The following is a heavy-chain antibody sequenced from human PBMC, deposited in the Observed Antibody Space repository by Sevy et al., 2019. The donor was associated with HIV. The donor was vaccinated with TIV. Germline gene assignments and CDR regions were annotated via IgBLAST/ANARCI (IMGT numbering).Heavy chain of an antibody. Sequence: GGCLRLSCAASGFTFSKYSMSWVRQPPGKGLEGVSTLSFGCGEINYADSVKGRFTISRDNSKSSVYLQMNNLRPEDTAVYYCAREGCTKPHDYWGQGTLVPVSS. D-gene: IGHD2-8*01. V-gene: IGHV3-23*01. CDR3: AREGCTKPHDY. CDR1: GFTFSKYS. CDR2: LSFGCGEI. J-gene: IGHJ4*02.